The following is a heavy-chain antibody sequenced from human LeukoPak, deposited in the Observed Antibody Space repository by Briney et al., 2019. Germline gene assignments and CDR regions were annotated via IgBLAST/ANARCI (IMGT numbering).Heavy chain of an antibody. Sequence: SETLSLTCAVYGGSFSGYYWSWIRQPPGKGLEWIGEINHSGSTNYNASLKSRVTISVDTSKNQFSLKLSSVTAADTAVYYCARHSTDYDSSGYYRVNYYYYYGMDVWGQGTTVTVSS. J-gene: IGHJ6*02. CDR3: ARHSTDYDSSGYYRVNYYYYYGMDV. V-gene: IGHV4-34*01. D-gene: IGHD3-22*01. CDR2: INHSGST. CDR1: GGSFSGYY.